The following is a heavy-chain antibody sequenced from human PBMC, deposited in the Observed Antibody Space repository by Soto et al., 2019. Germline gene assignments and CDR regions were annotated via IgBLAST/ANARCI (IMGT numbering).Heavy chain of an antibody. V-gene: IGHV3-74*01. D-gene: IGHD6-13*01. CDR1: GFTFRGYW. CDR2: TNSDGSTI. Sequence: EVQLVESGGGLVQPGGSLRLSCAASGFTFRGYWMHWVRQAPGKGLVWVSRTNSDGSTISYADSVKGRFTISSDNAKNTLYLQMTGLTAEDTAVYYCARGSSSWSNAFDIWGQGTVVTVSS. CDR3: ARGSSSWSNAFDI. J-gene: IGHJ3*02.